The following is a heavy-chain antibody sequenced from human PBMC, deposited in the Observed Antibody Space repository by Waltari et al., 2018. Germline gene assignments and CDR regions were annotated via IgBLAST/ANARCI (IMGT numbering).Heavy chain of an antibody. CDR2: IYPGDSDT. D-gene: IGHD1-20*01. V-gene: IGHV5-51*01. J-gene: IGHJ3*02. CDR1: GYSFTNHW. CDR3: ARHKSNWNRDAFDI. Sequence: EVQLVQSGAEVKKPGESLKISCKGSGYSFTNHWTGWVRQMPGKGLELMGIIYPGDSDTRYSPSFQGQVTISVDKSITTAYLQWSSLKASDTAMFYCARHKSNWNRDAFDIWGQGTMVTVSS.